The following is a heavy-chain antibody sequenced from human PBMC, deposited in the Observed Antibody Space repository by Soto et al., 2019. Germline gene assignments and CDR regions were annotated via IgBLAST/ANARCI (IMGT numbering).Heavy chain of an antibody. V-gene: IGHV1-2*04. D-gene: IGHD5-12*01. J-gene: IGHJ4*02. CDR1: GYTFTGYY. CDR2: INPNSGGT. Sequence: ASVKVSCKASGYTFTGYYMHWVRQAPGQGLEWMGWINPNSGGTNYAQKFQGWATMTRDTSISTAYMELSRLRSDDTAVYYCVLGGSGYDYFFDYWGQGTLVTVSS. CDR3: VLGGSGYDYFFDY.